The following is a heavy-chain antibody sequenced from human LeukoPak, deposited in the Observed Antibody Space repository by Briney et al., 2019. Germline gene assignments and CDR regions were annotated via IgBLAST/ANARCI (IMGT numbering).Heavy chain of an antibody. V-gene: IGHV4-31*03. J-gene: IGHJ4*02. Sequence: SQTLSLTCTVSGGSISSGGYYWRWIRQHPGKGLEWIGYIYYSGSTYYNPSLKSRVTISVDTSKNQFSLKLSSVTAADTAVYYCARGGGSSGYYLDYWGQGTLVTVSS. CDR2: IYYSGST. CDR1: GGSISSGGYY. CDR3: ARGGGSSGYYLDY. D-gene: IGHD3-22*01.